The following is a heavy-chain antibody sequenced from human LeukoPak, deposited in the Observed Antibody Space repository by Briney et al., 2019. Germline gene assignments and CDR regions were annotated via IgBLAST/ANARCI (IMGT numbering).Heavy chain of an antibody. D-gene: IGHD6-13*01. CDR3: VRSIEAAGTNYFDY. CDR1: GFTFSSYG. J-gene: IGHJ4*02. Sequence: PGGSLRLSCAASGFTFSSYGMHWVRQAPGKGLEWVAFTRYDGSNKYYADSVKGRFTISRDNSKNTLYLQMNSLRAEDTAVYYCVRSIEAAGTNYFDYWGQGTLVTVSS. V-gene: IGHV3-30*02. CDR2: TRYDGSNK.